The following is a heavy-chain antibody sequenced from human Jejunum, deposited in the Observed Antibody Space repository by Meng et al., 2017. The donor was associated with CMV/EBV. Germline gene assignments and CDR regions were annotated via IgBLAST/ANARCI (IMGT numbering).Heavy chain of an antibody. D-gene: IGHD3-10*01. CDR2: IHDSGST. V-gene: IGHV4-31*03. CDR1: GGSISSGGYD. CDR3: ARASYGSGSPLGESWFDP. J-gene: IGHJ5*02. Sequence: QVPLQESGPGLVKPPQTLSLTYTVLGGSISSGGYDWSCIRQHPGKGLEWIGYIHDSGSTYYNPSLKSRVTISADTSKNQFSLKLSSVTAADTAVYYCARASYGSGSPLGESWFDPWGQGTLVTVSS.